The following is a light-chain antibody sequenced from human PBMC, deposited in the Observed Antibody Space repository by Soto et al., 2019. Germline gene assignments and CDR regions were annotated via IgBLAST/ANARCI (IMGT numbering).Light chain of an antibody. CDR2: GAS. CDR3: QQRSNWPLT. CDR1: QSVSSSY. J-gene: IGKJ4*01. Sequence: EIVLTQSPGTLSLSPGXRATLSCRASQSVSSSYLAWYQQKPGQAPRLLIYGASSRATGIPDRFSGSGSGTDFTLTISRLEPEDFAVYFCQQRSNWPLTFGGGTKVDIK. V-gene: IGKV3D-20*02.